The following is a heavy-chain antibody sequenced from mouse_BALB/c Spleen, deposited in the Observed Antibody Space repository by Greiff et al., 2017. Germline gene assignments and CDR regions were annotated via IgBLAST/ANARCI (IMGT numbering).Heavy chain of an antibody. J-gene: IGHJ1*01. CDR3: ARDGAYYGTFYWYFDV. CDR2: ISIGSSTI. D-gene: IGHD2-10*01. Sequence: DVKLVESGGGLVQPGGSRKLSCAASGFTFSSFGMHWVRQAPEKGLEWVAYISIGSSTIYYADTVKGRFTISRDNPKNTLFLQMTSLRSEDTAMYYCARDGAYYGTFYWYFDVWGAGTTVTVSS. V-gene: IGHV5-17*02. CDR1: GFTFSSFG.